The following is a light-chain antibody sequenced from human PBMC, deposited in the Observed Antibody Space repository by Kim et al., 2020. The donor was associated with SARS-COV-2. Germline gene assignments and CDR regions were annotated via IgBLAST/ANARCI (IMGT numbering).Light chain of an antibody. Sequence: EIVLTQSPVTLSLSPGERATLSCRASQTVSSYLAWYQQKPGQAPRLLIYDASNRATGIPARFIGSGSGTDFTLTISSLEPEDFAVYYCQQRSNWPITFGQGTRLEIK. CDR2: DAS. J-gene: IGKJ5*01. CDR1: QTVSSY. V-gene: IGKV3-11*01. CDR3: QQRSNWPIT.